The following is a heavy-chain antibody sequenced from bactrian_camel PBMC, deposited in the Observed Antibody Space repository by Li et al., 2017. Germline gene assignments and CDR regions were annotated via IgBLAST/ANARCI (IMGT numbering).Heavy chain of an antibody. V-gene: IGHV3S53*01. D-gene: IGHD3*01. CDR2: IRRDGDE. CDR1: GDHRM. J-gene: IGHJ6*01. Sequence: HVQLVESGGGLVQPGGSLRLSCVVSGDHRMVAWFRQAPGKAREGIAGIRRDGDEYYAGSVKGRFTISQDNAKNIVYLQMSSLTPDDTAMYYCAAGTRIIVGDYCDGITTWGQGTQVTVSS. CDR3: AAGTRIIVGDYCDGITT.